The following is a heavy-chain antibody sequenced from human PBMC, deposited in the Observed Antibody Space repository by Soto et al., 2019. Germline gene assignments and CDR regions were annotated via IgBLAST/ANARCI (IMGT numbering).Heavy chain of an antibody. CDR3: ARAVEPNYYGSGSYYFDY. V-gene: IGHV1-69*12. D-gene: IGHD3-10*01. CDR2: IIPIFGTA. Sequence: QVQLVQSGAEVKKPGSSVKVSCKASGGTFSSYAISWVRQAPGQGLEWMGGIIPIFGTANYAQKFQGRVTITADESTSTAYMELSSLRSEDTAVYYCARAVEPNYYGSGSYYFDYWGQGTLVTVSS. CDR1: GGTFSSYA. J-gene: IGHJ4*02.